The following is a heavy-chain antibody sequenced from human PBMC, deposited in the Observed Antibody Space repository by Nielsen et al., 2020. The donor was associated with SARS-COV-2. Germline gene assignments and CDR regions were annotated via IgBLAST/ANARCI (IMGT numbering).Heavy chain of an antibody. V-gene: IGHV4-34*01. D-gene: IGHD2-2*01. CDR3: AGGRYCSSTSCYPFDY. J-gene: IGHJ4*02. CDR1: GGSFSGYY. Sequence: SETLSPTFAVFGGSFSGYYWSWIRQPPGKGLEWIGEINHSASTNYNPSLKSRVTISVDTSKNQFSLKLSSVTAADTAVYYCAGGRYCSSTSCYPFDYWGQGTLVTVSS. CDR2: INHSAST.